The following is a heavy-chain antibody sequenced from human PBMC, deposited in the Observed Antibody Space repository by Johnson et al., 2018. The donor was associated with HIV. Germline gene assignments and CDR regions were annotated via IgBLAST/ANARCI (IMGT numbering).Heavy chain of an antibody. CDR1: GFTFDDYA. CDR3: ARDMCSGGSCYAFDM. CDR2: ISWNSGSI. Sequence: VQLVESGGGLVQPGRSLRLSCAASGFTFDDYAMHWVRQAPGKGLEWVSGISWNSGSIGYADSVKGRFTISRDNAKNSLYLQMNSLRAEDTAVYYCARDMCSGGSCYAFDMWGQGTMVTVSS. J-gene: IGHJ3*02. V-gene: IGHV3-9*01. D-gene: IGHD2-15*01.